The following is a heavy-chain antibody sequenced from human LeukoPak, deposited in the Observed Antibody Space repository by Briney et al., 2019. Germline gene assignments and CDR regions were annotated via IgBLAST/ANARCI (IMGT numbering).Heavy chain of an antibody. CDR1: GSTFDDYA. V-gene: IGHV3-9*01. D-gene: IGHD1-26*01. CDR2: ISWNSGSI. CDR3: AKDRRREVGADFDY. Sequence: GRSLRLSCAASGSTFDDYAMHWVRQAPGKGLEWVSGISWNSGSIGYADSVKGRFTISRDNAKNPLYLQMNSLRAEDTALYYCAKDRRREVGADFDYWGQGTLVTVSS. J-gene: IGHJ4*02.